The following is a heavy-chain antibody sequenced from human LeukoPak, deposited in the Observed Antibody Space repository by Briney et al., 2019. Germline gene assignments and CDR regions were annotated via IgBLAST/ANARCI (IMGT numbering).Heavy chain of an antibody. J-gene: IGHJ4*02. D-gene: IGHD3-3*01. CDR2: ISGSGGST. V-gene: IGHV3-23*01. CDR3: AKVRPYDFWSGYNGGVDY. Sequence: GGSLRLSCAVSGFTFSSYAMSWVRQAPGKVLEWVSAISGSGGSTYYADSVKGRFTISRDNSKNTLYLQMNSLRAEDTAVYYCAKVRPYDFWSGYNGGVDYWGQGTLVTVSS. CDR1: GFTFSSYA.